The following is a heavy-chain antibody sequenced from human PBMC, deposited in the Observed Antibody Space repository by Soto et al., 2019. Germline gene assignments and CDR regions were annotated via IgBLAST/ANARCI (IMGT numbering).Heavy chain of an antibody. D-gene: IGHD2-2*01. CDR1: GFTFSSYA. CDR2: ISGSGGST. V-gene: IGHV3-23*01. Sequence: GGSLRLSCAASGFTFSSYAMSWVRQAPGKGLEWVSAISGSGGSTYYADSVKGRFTISRDNSKNTLYLQMNSLRAEDTAVYYCAKDPQYCSSTSCKYYYYMDVWGKGTTVTVSS. J-gene: IGHJ6*03. CDR3: AKDPQYCSSTSCKYYYYMDV.